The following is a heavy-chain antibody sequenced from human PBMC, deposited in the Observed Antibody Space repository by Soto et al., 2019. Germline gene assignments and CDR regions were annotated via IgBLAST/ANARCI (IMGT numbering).Heavy chain of an antibody. CDR3: ARDRRRWLRKCDAFDI. CDR2: ISAYNGNT. D-gene: IGHD5-12*01. V-gene: IGHV1-18*01. Sequence: PSVKVSCKASGYNFTSYGISWVRQAPGQGLEWMGWISAYNGNTNYAQKLQGRVTMTTDTSTSTAYMELRSLRSDDTAVYYCARDRRRWLRKCDAFDIWGQGTMVTVSS. J-gene: IGHJ3*02. CDR1: GYNFTSYG.